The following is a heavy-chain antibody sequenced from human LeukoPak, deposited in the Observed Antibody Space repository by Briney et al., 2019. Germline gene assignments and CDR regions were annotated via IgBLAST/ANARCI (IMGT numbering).Heavy chain of an antibody. V-gene: IGHV4-59*01. CDR1: GGSISSYY. CDR3: ASFDDYGGNADY. CDR2: IYYSGST. Sequence: SETLSLTCTVSGGSISSYYWSWLRQPPGKGLEWIGYIYYSGSTNYNPSLKSRVTISVDTSKNQFSLKLSSVTAADTAVYYCASFDDYGGNADYWGQGTLVTVSS. D-gene: IGHD4-23*01. J-gene: IGHJ4*02.